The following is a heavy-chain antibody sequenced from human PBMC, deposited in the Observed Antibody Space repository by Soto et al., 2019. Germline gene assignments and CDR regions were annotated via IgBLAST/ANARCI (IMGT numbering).Heavy chain of an antibody. CDR2: ISAAGDP. J-gene: IGHJ6*02. CDR1: GFTFRNYD. Sequence: EVQLVESGGGLVQPGGSLRLSCEGSGFTFRNYDMHWVRQGTGKGLEWVSGISAAGDPDYADSVEGRFTISRENAQNSFFLQMNSLRVGDTAVYYYARTDRDFYGLDVWGQGTTVIVPS. V-gene: IGHV3-13*05. CDR3: ARTDRDFYGLDV.